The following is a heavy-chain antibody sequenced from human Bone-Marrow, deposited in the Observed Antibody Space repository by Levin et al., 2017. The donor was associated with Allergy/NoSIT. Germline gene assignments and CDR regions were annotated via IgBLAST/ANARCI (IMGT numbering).Heavy chain of an antibody. CDR1: GFTFTDYN. CDR3: ARISVVTFGGAPVGHFDA. V-gene: IGHV3-11*01. J-gene: IGHJ4*02. Sequence: GGSLRLSCATSGFTFTDYNMSWIRQAPGEGLQWVSYIATAGTTRYYADSVKGRFTISRDNAKNSVFLQMNNLRAEDTAIYYCARISVVTFGGAPVGHFDAWGQGTLVTVSA. D-gene: IGHD3-16*01. CDR2: IATAGTTR.